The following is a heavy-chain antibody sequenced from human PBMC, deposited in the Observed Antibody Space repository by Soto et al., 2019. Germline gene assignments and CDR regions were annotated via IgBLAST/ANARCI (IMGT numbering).Heavy chain of an antibody. CDR2: IYWDDDK. CDR3: AHAGDYDLLTFDH. J-gene: IGHJ4*02. D-gene: IGHD4-17*01. V-gene: IGHV2-5*02. CDR1: GFSLSTYHMG. Sequence: QITLKESGPTLVRPAQTLTLTCDFSGFSLSTYHMGVAWIRQPPGKALEWPALIYWDDDKRYSPSLKDRLAISKGTSSNQVVLTITNVDPGDTATYFCAHAGDYDLLTFDHWGPGTLVTVSS.